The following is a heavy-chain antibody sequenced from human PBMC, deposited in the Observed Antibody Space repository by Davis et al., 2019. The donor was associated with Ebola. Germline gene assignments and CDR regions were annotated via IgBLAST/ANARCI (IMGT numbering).Heavy chain of an antibody. CDR1: GGSFSGYY. CDR3: AREGLVGDYYYGMDV. V-gene: IGHV4-31*11. CDR2: IYYSGST. D-gene: IGHD6-6*01. Sequence: LRLSCAVYGGSFSGYYWSWIRQHPGKGLEWIGYIYYSGSTYYNPSLKSRVTISVDTSKNQFSLKLSSVTAADTAVYYCAREGLVGDYYYGMDVWGQGTTVTVSS. J-gene: IGHJ6*02.